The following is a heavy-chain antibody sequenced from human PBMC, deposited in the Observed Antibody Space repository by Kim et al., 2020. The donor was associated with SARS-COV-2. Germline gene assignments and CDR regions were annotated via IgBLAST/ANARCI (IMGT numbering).Heavy chain of an antibody. CDR2: ISWSGASI. CDR3: AKDIGSGVAVALYGMDV. Sequence: GGSLRLSCVVSGFTFDDYGMHWVRQAPGKGPEWVSAISWSGASIGYADSVKGRFTISRDNAKNSLYLQMNSLGAEDTALYYCAKDIGSGVAVALYGMDVWGQGTTVTVYS. CDR1: GFTFDDYG. J-gene: IGHJ6*02. V-gene: IGHV3-9*01. D-gene: IGHD6-19*01.